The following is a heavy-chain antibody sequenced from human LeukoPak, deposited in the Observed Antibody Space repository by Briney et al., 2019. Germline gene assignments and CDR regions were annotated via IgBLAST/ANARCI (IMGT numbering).Heavy chain of an antibody. CDR3: AKDLGKIGFGVLGA. CDR2: ISDSGGST. J-gene: IGHJ5*02. V-gene: IGHV3-23*01. CDR1: GFTFSSYA. Sequence: PGGSLRLSCAASGFTFSSYAMTWVRQVPRKGLEWVSTISDSGGSTYYADSVKGRFTISRDVSKNTLYLQMNSLRAEDTAVYYCAKDLGKIGFGVLGAWGQRTLVTVSS. D-gene: IGHD3-10*01.